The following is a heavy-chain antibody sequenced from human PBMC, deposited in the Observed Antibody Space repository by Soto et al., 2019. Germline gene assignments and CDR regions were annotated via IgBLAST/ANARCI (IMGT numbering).Heavy chain of an antibody. D-gene: IGHD3-22*01. J-gene: IGHJ4*02. CDR2: ISSSGSTI. CDR1: GFTFSSYE. CDR3: ARGRGYDSSGYYSHPFDY. Sequence: GGSLRLSCAASGFTFSSYEMNWVRQAPGKGLEWVSYISSSGSTIYYADSVKGRFTISRDNAKNSLYLQMNSLRAEDTAVYYCARGRGYDSSGYYSHPFDYWGQGTLVTV. V-gene: IGHV3-48*03.